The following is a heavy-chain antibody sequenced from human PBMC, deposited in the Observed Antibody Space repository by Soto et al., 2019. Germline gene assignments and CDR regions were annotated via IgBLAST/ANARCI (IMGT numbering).Heavy chain of an antibody. D-gene: IGHD3-22*01. CDR2: INWNGGST. J-gene: IGHJ4*02. V-gene: IGHV3-20*04. CDR1: GFTFDDYG. Sequence: GGSLRLSCAASGFTFDDYGMSWVRQAPGKGLEWVSGINWNGGSTGYADSAKGRFTISRDNAKNSLYLQMNSLRAEDTALYYCARDQNYYDSSGYYSPLDYWGQGTLVTVSS. CDR3: ARDQNYYDSSGYYSPLDY.